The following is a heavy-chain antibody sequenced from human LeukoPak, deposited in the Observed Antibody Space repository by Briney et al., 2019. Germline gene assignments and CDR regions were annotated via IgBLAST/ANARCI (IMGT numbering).Heavy chain of an antibody. Sequence: GGSLRLSCAASGFTFSDYYMSWIRQAPGKGLEWVSYISSGSSYTNYADSVKGRFTISRDNAKNSAYLQMNSLRAEDTAVYYCARSRGMVPGASGQGTLVTVSS. CDR1: GFTFSDYY. CDR3: ARSRGMVPGA. J-gene: IGHJ5*02. V-gene: IGHV3-11*03. CDR2: ISSGSSYT. D-gene: IGHD2-2*01.